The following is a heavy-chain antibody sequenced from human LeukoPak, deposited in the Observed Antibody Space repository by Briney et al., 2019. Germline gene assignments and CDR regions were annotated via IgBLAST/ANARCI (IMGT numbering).Heavy chain of an antibody. D-gene: IGHD3-16*01. CDR2: INHSGST. CDR3: ARVGASSTLDY. CDR1: GGSFNGYY. Sequence: SETLSLTCAVYGGSFNGYYWSWIRQPPGKGLEWIGEINHSGSTNYNPSLKSRVTISVDTSKNQFSLKLSSVTAADTAVYYCARVGASSTLDYWGQGTLVTVSS. V-gene: IGHV4-34*01. J-gene: IGHJ4*02.